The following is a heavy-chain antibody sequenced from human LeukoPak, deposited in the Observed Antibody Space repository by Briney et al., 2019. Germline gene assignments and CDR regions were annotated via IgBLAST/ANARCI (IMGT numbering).Heavy chain of an antibody. CDR1: GFTFGTYA. D-gene: IGHD3-10*01. V-gene: IGHV3-23*01. J-gene: IGHJ4*02. CDR2: ISGSGTGT. CDR3: ARDTGLYYFDC. Sequence: GGSLRLSCAASGFTFGTYAMSWVRQAPGKGLEWVSSISGSGTGTYYADSVKGRFTISRDNSKNTLYLQMNSLRAEDTAVYYCARDTGLYYFDCWGQGTLVTVSS.